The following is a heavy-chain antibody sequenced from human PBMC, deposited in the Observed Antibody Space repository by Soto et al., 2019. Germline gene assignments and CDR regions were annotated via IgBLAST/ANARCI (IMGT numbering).Heavy chain of an antibody. Sequence: PGGSLRLSCAASGFTFDDYAMHWVRQAPGKGLEWVSGISWNSGSIGYADSVKGRFTISRDNAKNSLYLQMNSLRAEDTALYYCAKAMIGKWDAFDIWGQGTMVTVSS. D-gene: IGHD2-8*01. J-gene: IGHJ3*02. CDR3: AKAMIGKWDAFDI. V-gene: IGHV3-9*01. CDR2: ISWNSGSI. CDR1: GFTFDDYA.